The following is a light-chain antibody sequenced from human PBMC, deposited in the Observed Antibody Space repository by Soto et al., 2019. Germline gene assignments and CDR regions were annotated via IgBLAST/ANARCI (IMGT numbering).Light chain of an antibody. CDR1: SSDVGGSNG. Sequence: SVLTQPPSGSGSPGQSVAISCTGTSSDVGGSNGVSWYQQPPGTAPKLIIYDVSNRPSGVPDRFSGSKSGNTASLIISGLQAEDEGDYYCSSYTSSSTYVFGTGTKVTVL. CDR2: DVS. V-gene: IGLV2-18*02. J-gene: IGLJ1*01. CDR3: SSYTSSSTYV.